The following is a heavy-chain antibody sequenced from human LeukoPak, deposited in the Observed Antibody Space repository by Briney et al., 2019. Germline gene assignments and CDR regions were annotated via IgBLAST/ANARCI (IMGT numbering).Heavy chain of an antibody. CDR3: ARGKFNAIFQSLGGRIRHWFDP. J-gene: IGHJ5*02. Sequence: SETLSLTCTVSGGSISSGSYYWGWIRQPPGKGLEWIGEINHSGSTNYNPSLKSRVTISVDTSKNQFSLKLSSVTAADTAVYYCARGKFNAIFQSLGGRIRHWFDPWGQGTLVTVSS. CDR1: GGSISSGSYY. D-gene: IGHD3-3*01. CDR2: INHSGST. V-gene: IGHV4-39*07.